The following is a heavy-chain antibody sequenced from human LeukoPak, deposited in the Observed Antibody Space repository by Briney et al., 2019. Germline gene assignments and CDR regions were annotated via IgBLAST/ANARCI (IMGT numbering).Heavy chain of an antibody. CDR1: GFTFSRFW. D-gene: IGHD4-17*01. J-gene: IGHJ4*02. CDR2: IKPDGSGE. CDR3: AKSTTVTQRGYFDY. V-gene: IGHV3-7*01. Sequence: GGSLRLSCVASGFTFSRFWMIWVRQAPGKGLEWVAMIKPDGSGEYYLDSVKGRFTISRDNSKNTLYLQMNSLRAEDTAVYYCAKSTTVTQRGYFDYWGQGTLVTVSS.